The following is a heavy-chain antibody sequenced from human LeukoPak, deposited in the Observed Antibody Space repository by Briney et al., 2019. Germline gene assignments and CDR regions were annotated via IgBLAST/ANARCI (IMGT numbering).Heavy chain of an antibody. CDR3: ARVRGNYQSDY. CDR2: ISSSSTI. D-gene: IGHD1-7*01. CDR1: GFTFSSYS. J-gene: IGHJ4*02. Sequence: QPGGSLRLSCAASGFTFSSYSMNWVRQAPGKGLEWVSYISSSSTIYYADSVKGRFTISRDNAKNPLYLQMNSLRAEDTALYYCARVRGNYQSDYWGQGTLVTVSS. V-gene: IGHV3-48*01.